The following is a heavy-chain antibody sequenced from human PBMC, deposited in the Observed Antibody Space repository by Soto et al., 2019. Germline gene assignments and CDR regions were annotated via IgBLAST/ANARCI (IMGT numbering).Heavy chain of an antibody. CDR1: LFSVDS. CDR3: ASPRSGPSPDLGY. V-gene: IGHV1-2*02. CDR2: IKANSGDT. Sequence: SVKASCKAPLFSVDSIHWVPLAPGQGLEWMGWIKANSGDTNYAQNFRGRVTMTRHTSITTAYMELSSLTSGDTAVYYCASPRSGPSPDLGYWGQGTVVTSP. J-gene: IGHJ4*02. D-gene: IGHD2-15*01.